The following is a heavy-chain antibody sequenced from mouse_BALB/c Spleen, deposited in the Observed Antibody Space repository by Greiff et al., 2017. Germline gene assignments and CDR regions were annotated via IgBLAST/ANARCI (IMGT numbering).Heavy chain of an antibody. J-gene: IGHJ2*01. V-gene: IGHV5-9-4*01. Sequence: EVKLQESGGGLVKPGGSLKLSCAASGFTFSSYAMSWVRQSPEKRLEWVAEISSGGSYTYYPDTVTGRFTISRDNAKNTLYLEMSSLRSEDTAMYYCARAYGNYGSWYFDYWGQGTTLTVSS. CDR3: ARAYGNYGSWYFDY. CDR2: ISSGGSYT. CDR1: GFTFSSYA. D-gene: IGHD2-1*01.